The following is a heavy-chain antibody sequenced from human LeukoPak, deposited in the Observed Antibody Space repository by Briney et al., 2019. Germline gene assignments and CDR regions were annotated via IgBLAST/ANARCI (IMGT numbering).Heavy chain of an antibody. CDR1: AFTFSRYG. J-gene: IGHJ6*03. V-gene: IGHV1-2*02. D-gene: IGHD1-7*01. CDR3: ARSITGTTPNMDV. CDR2: INPNSGGT. Sequence: KTGGSLRLSCAASAFTFSRYGMHWVRQAPGQGLEWMGWINPNSGGTNYAQKFQGRVTMTRDTSISTAYMELSRLRSDDTAVYYCARSITGTTPNMDVWGKGTTVTVSS.